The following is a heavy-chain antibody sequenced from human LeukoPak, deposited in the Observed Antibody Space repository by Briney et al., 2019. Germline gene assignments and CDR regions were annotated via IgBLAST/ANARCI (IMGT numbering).Heavy chain of an antibody. CDR1: GYTFTSYG. D-gene: IGHD2-15*01. CDR2: ISAYNGNT. CDR3: ARVERARYCSGGSCYDY. V-gene: IGHV1-18*01. J-gene: IGHJ4*02. Sequence: ASVNVSCTASGYTFTSYGISWVRQAPGQGLEWMGWISAYNGNTNYAQKLQGRVTMTTDTSTSTAYMELRSLRSDDTAVYYCARVERARYCSGGSCYDYWGQGTLVTVSS.